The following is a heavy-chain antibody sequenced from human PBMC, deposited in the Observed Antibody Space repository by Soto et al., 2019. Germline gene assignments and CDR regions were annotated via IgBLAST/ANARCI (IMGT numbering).Heavy chain of an antibody. J-gene: IGHJ6*03. V-gene: IGHV3-23*01. Sequence: EVQLLESGGGLVQPGGSLRLSCAASGFTFSSYAMSWVRQAPGKGLEWVSAISGSGGSTYYADSVKGRFTISRDNTKHPLYLQMNSLRAEDTAVYDCAKIGNGGYSYGGYYYYYMDVWGKGTTVTVSS. CDR1: GFTFSSYA. CDR2: ISGSGGST. D-gene: IGHD5-18*01. CDR3: AKIGNGGYSYGGYYYYYMDV.